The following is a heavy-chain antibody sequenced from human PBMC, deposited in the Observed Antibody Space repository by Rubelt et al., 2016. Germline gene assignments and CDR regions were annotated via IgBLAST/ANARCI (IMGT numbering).Heavy chain of an antibody. V-gene: IGHV2-5*01. J-gene: IGHJ4*02. CDR3: AHNKGPFYDYVWGSYPWGY. Sequence: QITLKESGPTLVKPTQTLTLTCTFSGFSLSTSGVGVGWIRQPPGKALEWLALIYWNDDKRYSPSLKSRLTLTKETSKNQVVLTMTNMDRVDTATYYCAHNKGPFYDYVWGSYPWGYWGQGTLVTVSS. CDR1: GFSLSTSGVG. CDR2: IYWNDDK. D-gene: IGHD3-16*02.